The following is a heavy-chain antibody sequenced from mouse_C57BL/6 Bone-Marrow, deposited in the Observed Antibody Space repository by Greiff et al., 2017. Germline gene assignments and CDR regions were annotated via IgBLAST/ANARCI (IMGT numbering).Heavy chain of an antibody. CDR3: ATELRPHYFDY. D-gene: IGHD3-2*02. J-gene: IGHJ2*01. CDR2: IGPGSGST. CDR1: GYTFTDYY. V-gene: IGHV1-77*01. Sequence: VKLQQSGAELVKPGASVKISCKASGYTFTDYYINWVKQRPGQGLEWIGKIGPGSGSTYYNEKFKGKATLTADKSSSTAYMQLSSLTSEDSAVYFCATELRPHYFDYWGQGTTLTVSS.